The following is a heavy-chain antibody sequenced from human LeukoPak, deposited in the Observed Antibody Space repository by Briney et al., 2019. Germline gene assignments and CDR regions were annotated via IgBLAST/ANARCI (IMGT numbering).Heavy chain of an antibody. CDR2: ISGDGGST. V-gene: IGHV3-43*02. Sequence: GGSLRLSCAAPGFIFAIHWVRQAPGTGLEWVSLISGDGGSTFYADSVRGRFTISRDNTRKPLSLQMSSLRSEDTALYYCARESETSGWYDYWGQGTLVTVSS. J-gene: IGHJ4*02. CDR3: ARESETSGWYDY. D-gene: IGHD6-19*01. CDR1: GFIFA.